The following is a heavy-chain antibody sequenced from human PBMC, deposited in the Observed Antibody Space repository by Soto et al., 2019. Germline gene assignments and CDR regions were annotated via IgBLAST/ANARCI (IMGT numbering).Heavy chain of an antibody. CDR2: IYYSGST. J-gene: IGHJ1*01. CDR1: GGSISSSGYY. V-gene: IGHV4-39*01. Sequence: SETLSLTCTVSGGSISSSGYYWGWIRQSPGKGLEWIGSIYYSGSTSYNPSLKSRVAISVDMSNNRFSLKLSSVTAADTAVYYCARTSRHDHLASWGQGALVTVSS. D-gene: IGHD1-1*01. CDR3: ARTSRHDHLAS.